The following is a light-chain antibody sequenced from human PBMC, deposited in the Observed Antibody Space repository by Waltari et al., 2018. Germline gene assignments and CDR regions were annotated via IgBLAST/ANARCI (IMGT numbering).Light chain of an antibody. CDR2: WAS. Sequence: DIVMTQSPDSLAVSLGERATINCKSSQSVLYRSNNKNYSASYQQKTGQPPKELIYWASTRESGVPDRFSGSGSGTDFTLTISSLQAEDVAVYYCQQYYSSPPYTFGQGTKLEIK. CDR1: QSVLYRSNNKNY. V-gene: IGKV4-1*01. J-gene: IGKJ2*01. CDR3: QQYYSSPPYT.